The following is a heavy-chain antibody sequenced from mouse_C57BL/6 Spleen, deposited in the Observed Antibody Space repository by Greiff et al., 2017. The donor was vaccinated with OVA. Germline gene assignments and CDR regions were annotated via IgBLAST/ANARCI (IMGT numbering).Heavy chain of an antibody. CDR2: IDPETGGT. Sequence: QVQLKQSGAELVRPGASVTLSCKASGYTFTDYEMHWVKQTPVHGLEWIGAIDPETGGTAYNQKFKGKAILTADKSSSTAYMELRSLTSEDSAVYYCTPIYYDYDGGAMDYWGQGTSVTVSS. J-gene: IGHJ4*01. V-gene: IGHV1-15*01. CDR1: GYTFTDYE. CDR3: TPIYYDYDGGAMDY. D-gene: IGHD2-4*01.